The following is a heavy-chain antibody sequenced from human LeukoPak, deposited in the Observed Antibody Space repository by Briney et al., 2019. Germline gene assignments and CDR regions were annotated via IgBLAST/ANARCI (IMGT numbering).Heavy chain of an antibody. D-gene: IGHD5-18*01. J-gene: IGHJ1*01. CDR2: IYYSGST. CDR3: ARGGYSYEVVFGYFQH. Sequence: PSETLSLTCTVSGGSISSYYWSWIRQPPGKGLEWIGYIYYSGSTNYNPSLKSRVTISVDTSKNQFSLKLSSVTAADTAVYYCARGGYSYEVVFGYFQHWGLGTLVTVSS. V-gene: IGHV4-59*01. CDR1: GGSISSYY.